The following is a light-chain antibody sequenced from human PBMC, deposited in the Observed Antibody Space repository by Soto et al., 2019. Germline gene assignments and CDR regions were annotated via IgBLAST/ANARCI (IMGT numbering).Light chain of an antibody. J-gene: IGLJ1*01. CDR1: SSNIGSNF. V-gene: IGLV1-51*01. CDR3: GTWDTSLSGYV. CDR2: DNN. Sequence: QSVLTQAPSASGTPGQRVTISCSGSSSNIGSNFVYWYQQLPGTAPKLLIYDNNKRPSGIHDRFSGSKSGTSATLGITGLQTGDEADYYCGTWDTSLSGYVFGTGTKVTVL.